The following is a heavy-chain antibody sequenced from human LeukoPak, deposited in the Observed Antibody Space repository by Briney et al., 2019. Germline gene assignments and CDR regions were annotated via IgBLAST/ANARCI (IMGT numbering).Heavy chain of an antibody. Sequence: SETLSLTCAVYGGSFSGYYWSWIRQPPGKGLEWIGRIYTSGSTNYNPSLKSRVTMSVDTSKNQFSLKLSSVTAADTAVYYCAREGCSSTSCNIDLWGRGTLVTVSS. CDR2: IYTSGST. D-gene: IGHD2-2*01. CDR3: AREGCSSTSCNIDL. CDR1: GGSFSGYY. J-gene: IGHJ2*01. V-gene: IGHV4-59*10.